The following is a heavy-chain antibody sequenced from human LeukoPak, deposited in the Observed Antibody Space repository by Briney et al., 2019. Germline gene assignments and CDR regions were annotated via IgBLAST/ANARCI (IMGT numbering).Heavy chain of an antibody. CDR2: ISSSSSYI. CDR3: ARGSSTDY. Sequence: PSETLSLTCTVSGGSISSSSYYWGWIRQPPGKGLEWVSSISSSSSYIYYADSVEGRFTISRDNAKNSLYLQMNSLRAEDTAVYYCARGSSTDYWGQGTLVTVSS. CDR1: GGSISSSS. V-gene: IGHV3-21*01. J-gene: IGHJ4*02.